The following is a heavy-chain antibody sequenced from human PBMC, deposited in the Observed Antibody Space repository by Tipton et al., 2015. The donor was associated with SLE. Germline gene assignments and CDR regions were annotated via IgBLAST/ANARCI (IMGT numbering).Heavy chain of an antibody. J-gene: IGHJ2*01. CDR3: ARDPLAVGDGESLDL. Sequence: TLSLTCTVSGGSISSDRYFWSWIRQPAGKGLEWMGRICASGATNYNPSFKSRLTISIDTSKNYFSRNLSSVTAADTAVYFCARDPLAVGDGESLDLWGRGTLVTVSS. D-gene: IGHD1-26*01. V-gene: IGHV4-61*02. CDR2: ICASGAT. CDR1: GGSISSDRYF.